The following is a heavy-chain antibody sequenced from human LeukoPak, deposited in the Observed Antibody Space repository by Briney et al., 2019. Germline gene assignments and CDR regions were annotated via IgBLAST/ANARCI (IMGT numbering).Heavy chain of an antibody. CDR1: GGSVSGYY. V-gene: IGHV4-59*02. D-gene: IGHD2-15*01. J-gene: IGHJ4*02. CDR2: VYYSGST. Sequence: SETLSLTCVVSGGSVSGYYWGWIRQPPGRGLEWIGYVYYSGSTNYNPSFKSRITISVDTSRNQFSLQLSSVTATDTAVYYCARIHRYCSGGACYVLDNWGQGTLVAVSS. CDR3: ARIHRYCSGGACYVLDN.